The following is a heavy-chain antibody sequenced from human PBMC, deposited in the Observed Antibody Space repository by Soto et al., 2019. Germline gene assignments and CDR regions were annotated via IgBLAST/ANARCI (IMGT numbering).Heavy chain of an antibody. CDR2: IIPMFGIT. V-gene: IGHV1-69*02. CDR3: PTGLLISVLVFNA. CDR1: GATFSSST. D-gene: IGHD2-8*02. Sequence: QVQLVQSGADVKKPGSSVKVSCKASGATFSSSTFTWVRQAPGQGLEWMGRIIPMFGITNSAQKFQGRLGMSPDDSTNSVFMDMSCLSSDDPAIYYCPTGLLISVLVFNARAQGSLVTVSS. J-gene: IGHJ1*01.